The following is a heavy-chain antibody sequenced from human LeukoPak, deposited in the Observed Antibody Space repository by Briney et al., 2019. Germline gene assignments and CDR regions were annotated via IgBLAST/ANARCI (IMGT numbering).Heavy chain of an antibody. D-gene: IGHD6-19*01. Sequence: GRSLRLSCAASGFTFSSYGMHWVRQAPGKGLEWVAVIWYDGSNKYYADSVEGRFTISRDNSKNTLYLQMNSLRAEDTAVYYYARDETYSSGWYGDYYYGMDVWGQGTTVTVSS. V-gene: IGHV3-33*01. CDR3: ARDETYSSGWYGDYYYGMDV. CDR1: GFTFSSYG. CDR2: IWYDGSNK. J-gene: IGHJ6*02.